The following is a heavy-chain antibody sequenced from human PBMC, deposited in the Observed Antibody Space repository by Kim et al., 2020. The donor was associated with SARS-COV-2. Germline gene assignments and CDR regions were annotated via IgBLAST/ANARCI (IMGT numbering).Heavy chain of an antibody. V-gene: IGHV3-7*03. D-gene: IGHD2-2*02. Sequence: GGSLRLSCAASGFTFSSFWTSWVRQTPGKGLEWVANIKGDGSETYYVDSVKGRFNISRDNTKDFLYLQMNSLRADDTAVYFCARGDTSSSYRPSDSWGQGTLVTVSS. CDR2: IKGDGSET. CDR3: ARGDTSSSYRPSDS. J-gene: IGHJ4*02. CDR1: GFTFSSFW.